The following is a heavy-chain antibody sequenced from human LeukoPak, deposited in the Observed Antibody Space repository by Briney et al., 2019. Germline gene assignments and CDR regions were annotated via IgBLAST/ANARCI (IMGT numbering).Heavy chain of an antibody. J-gene: IGHJ2*01. D-gene: IGHD7-27*01. CDR2: IYYSGST. V-gene: IGHV4-30-4*01. Sequence: SETLSLTCTVSGGSISSGDYYWSWIRQPPGKGLEWIGYIYYSGSTYYNPSLKSRVTISVDTSKNQFSLKLSSVTAADTAVYYCARAVTGEWYFDLWGRGTLVTVSS. CDR3: ARAVTGEWYFDL. CDR1: GGSISSGDYY.